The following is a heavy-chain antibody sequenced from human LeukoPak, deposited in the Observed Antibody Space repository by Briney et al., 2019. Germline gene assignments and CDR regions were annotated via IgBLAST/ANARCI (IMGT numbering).Heavy chain of an antibody. D-gene: IGHD3-10*01. CDR3: AKDQAGTWALDY. J-gene: IGHJ4*02. CDR2: VRPDGSSN. Sequence: GGSLRLSCAASGFTLSNFGMHWVRQAPGRGLEWVAFVRPDGSSNYYADSVKGRFTISRDISKNTLSLQMNSLRAEDTAFYYCAKDQAGTWALDYWGQGTLVTASS. V-gene: IGHV3-30*02. CDR1: GFTLSNFG.